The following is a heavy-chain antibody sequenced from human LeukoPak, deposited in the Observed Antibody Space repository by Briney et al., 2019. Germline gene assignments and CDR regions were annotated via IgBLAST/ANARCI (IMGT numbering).Heavy chain of an antibody. V-gene: IGHV3-74*01. CDR1: GFTFSRYW. D-gene: IGHD5-24*01. CDR3: ARDGDAYNFDY. J-gene: IGHJ4*01. CDR2: IKGVSSDT. Sequence: GGCLRLSCVASGFTFSRYWMHWVRQAPGKGLVWGSRIKGVSSDTTYTDSVRGRFTISRANAKNPVYLQMNRLRREDTAVYYCARDGDAYNFDYWGHGTLVTVSS.